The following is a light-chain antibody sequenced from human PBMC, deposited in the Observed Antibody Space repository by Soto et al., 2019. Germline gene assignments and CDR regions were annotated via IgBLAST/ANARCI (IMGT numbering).Light chain of an antibody. Sequence: DVQMTQSPSSLSASVGDSLTLTCRASQTVTSYLNWYQQKPGKAPKLLIYAASTLQSGVPSRFSGSASGTEFTLTIIGLQPEDFATYYCQQSYRFPKTFGRGTKVEVK. CDR3: QQSYRFPKT. V-gene: IGKV1-39*01. J-gene: IGKJ1*01. CDR1: QTVTSY. CDR2: AAS.